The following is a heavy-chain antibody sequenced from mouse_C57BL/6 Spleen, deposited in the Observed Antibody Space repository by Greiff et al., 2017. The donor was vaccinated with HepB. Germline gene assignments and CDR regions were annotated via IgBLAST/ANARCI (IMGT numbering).Heavy chain of an antibody. D-gene: IGHD4-1*01. Sequence: QVQLQQSGAELVKPGASVKLSCKASGYTFTSYWMQWVKQRPGQGLEWIGEIDPSDSYTNYNQKFKGKATLTVDTSSSTAYMQLSSLTSEDSAVYYCARTNWDSNWYFDVWGTGTTVTVSS. V-gene: IGHV1-50*01. CDR3: ARTNWDSNWYFDV. CDR2: IDPSDSYT. J-gene: IGHJ1*03. CDR1: GYTFTSYW.